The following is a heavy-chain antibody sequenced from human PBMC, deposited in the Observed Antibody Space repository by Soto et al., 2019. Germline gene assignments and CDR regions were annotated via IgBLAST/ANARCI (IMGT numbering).Heavy chain of an antibody. CDR1: EFTFSTYG. V-gene: IGHV3-7*01. J-gene: IGHJ6*02. CDR3: ARVGYRYYYYGMDV. CDR2: IKQDGSEK. Sequence: EVQLVESGGGLVQPGGSLRLSCAASEFTFSTYGMSWVRQAPGKGLEWVANIKQDGSEKYYVDSVKGRFTISRDNARDPLFLQMNSLRAEDTDVYYCARVGYRYYYYGMDVWCQGTTVTVSS. D-gene: IGHD5-12*01.